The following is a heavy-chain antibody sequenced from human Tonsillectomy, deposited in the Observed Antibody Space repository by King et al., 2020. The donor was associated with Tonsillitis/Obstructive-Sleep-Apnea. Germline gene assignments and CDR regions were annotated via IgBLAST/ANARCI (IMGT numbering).Heavy chain of an antibody. CDR2: ISYDGSNK. V-gene: IGHV3-30*18. D-gene: IGHD3-16*02. CDR1: GFTFSSYG. J-gene: IGHJ5*02. CDR3: AKDASYVWGSYRWDNWFDP. Sequence: VQLVESGGGVVQPGRSLRLSCAASGFTFSSYGMHWVRQAPGKGLEWVAVISYDGSNKYYADSVKGRFTISRDNSKNTLYLQMNSLRAEDTAVYYCAKDASYVWGSYRWDNWFDPWGQGTLVTVSS.